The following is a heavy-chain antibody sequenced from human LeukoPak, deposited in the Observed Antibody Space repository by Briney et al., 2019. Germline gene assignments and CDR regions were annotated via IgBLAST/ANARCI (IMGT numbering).Heavy chain of an antibody. D-gene: IGHD7-27*01. J-gene: IGHJ4*02. CDR2: IRFDGTTK. CDR3: ARDFGWGFDY. V-gene: IGHV3-30*02. Sequence: GGSLRLSCAASGFTLSNYGIHWVRQAPGKGLEWVAFIRFDGTTKNYADSVKGRFIISRDTSKNTVYVQMNSLSAEDTAVYYCARDFGWGFDYWGQGTLVSVSS. CDR1: GFTLSNYG.